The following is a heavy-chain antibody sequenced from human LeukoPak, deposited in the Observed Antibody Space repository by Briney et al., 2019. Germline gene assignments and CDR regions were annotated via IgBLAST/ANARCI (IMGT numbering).Heavy chain of an antibody. CDR1: GYTFTSYD. CDR3: ARALNYYDSSGYYSLMWAFDI. CDR2: MNPNSGNT. J-gene: IGHJ3*02. V-gene: IGHV1-8*01. Sequence: ASVKVSCKASGYTFTSYDINWVRQATGQGLEWMGWMNPNSGNTGYAQKFQGRVTMTRNTSISTAYMELSSLRSEDTAVYYCARALNYYDSSGYYSLMWAFDIWGQGTMVTVSS. D-gene: IGHD3-22*01.